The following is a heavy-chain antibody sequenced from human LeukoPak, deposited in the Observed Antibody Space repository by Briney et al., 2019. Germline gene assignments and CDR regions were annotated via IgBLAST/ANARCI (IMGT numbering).Heavy chain of an antibody. J-gene: IGHJ4*02. V-gene: IGHV3-21*01. CDR3: ARAEGSGSSFDY. CDR2: ISSSSTYI. Sequence: PGGSLRVSCVASGFPFGSFSMNWVRQAPGKGLEWVSSISSSSTYIYYADSVKGRFTISRDNAKNSLYLQMNSLRVEDTAVYYCARAEGSGSSFDYWGQGTLVTVSS. CDR1: GFPFGSFS. D-gene: IGHD3-10*01.